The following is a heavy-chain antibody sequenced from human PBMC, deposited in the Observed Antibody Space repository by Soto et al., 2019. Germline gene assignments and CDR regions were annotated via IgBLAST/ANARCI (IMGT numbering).Heavy chain of an antibody. CDR3: TRHGYHDSSSYSFY. CDR1: GYSFTSYY. J-gene: IGHJ4*02. V-gene: IGHV5-10-1*01. D-gene: IGHD3-22*01. Sequence: HGESLKISCEASGYSFTSYYISWVRQMPGKGLEWVGRIDPSDSYTNYSPSLQGHVTISADKSISTAYLQWSSLKASDTAIYYCTRHGYHDSSSYSFYWGQGTLVTVSS. CDR2: IDPSDSYT.